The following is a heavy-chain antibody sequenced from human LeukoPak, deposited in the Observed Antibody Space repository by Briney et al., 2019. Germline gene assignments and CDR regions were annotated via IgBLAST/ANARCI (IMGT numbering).Heavy chain of an antibody. D-gene: IGHD5-24*01. V-gene: IGHV3-30*03. J-gene: IGHJ3*02. CDR3: ARSRDGYNSERAFDM. CDR1: GFTFSSYG. Sequence: GGSLRLSCAASGFTFSSYGMHWVRQAPGKGLEWAAVISYDGSDKQYADSVKGRFIISRDNSKNTLYLQMNSLRVEDTAIYYCARSRDGYNSERAFDMWGQGTMVTVSS. CDR2: ISYDGSDK.